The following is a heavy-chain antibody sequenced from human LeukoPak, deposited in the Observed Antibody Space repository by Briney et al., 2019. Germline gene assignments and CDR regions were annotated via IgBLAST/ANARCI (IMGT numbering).Heavy chain of an antibody. V-gene: IGHV3-21*01. CDR2: ISSSSSYI. CDR3: SRDLGGFGDYNFLSGSDY. Sequence: GGSLRLSCAASGFTYSSFSMNWVRQAPGKWLEWVSSISSSSSYIYYADSVKGRFTVSRDNARRSLYLQINSLRAKDTAVYYCSRDLGGFGDYNFLSGSDYWGQGALVTVSS. D-gene: IGHD3-3*01. CDR1: GFTYSSFS. J-gene: IGHJ4*02.